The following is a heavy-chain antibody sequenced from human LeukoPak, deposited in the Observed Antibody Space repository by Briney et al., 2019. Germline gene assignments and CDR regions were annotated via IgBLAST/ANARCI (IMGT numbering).Heavy chain of an antibody. CDR2: IYPGDSDT. CDR1: GHSFTNYW. Sequence: GESLKISCKGSGHSFTNYWIGWVRQMPGKGLEWMGIIYPGDSDTRYSPSFQGQVTISADKSISTAYLQWSSLEASDTAMYYCARRSLGFGESNWFDPWGQGTLVTVSS. J-gene: IGHJ5*02. CDR3: ARRSLGFGESNWFDP. D-gene: IGHD3-10*01. V-gene: IGHV5-51*01.